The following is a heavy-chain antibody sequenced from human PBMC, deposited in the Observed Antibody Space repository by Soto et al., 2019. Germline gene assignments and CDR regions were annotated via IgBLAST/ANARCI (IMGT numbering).Heavy chain of an antibody. CDR2: ISYDGSNQ. D-gene: IGHD1-1*01. V-gene: IGHV3-30*18. J-gene: IGHJ3*02. CDR3: AKEIWATERGGAFDI. CDR1: GFTFSSYG. Sequence: QVQLVESGGGVVQPGRSLRLSCAASGFTFSSYGMHWVRQAPGKGLEWVAVISYDGSNQYYADSVKGRFTISRDNSKNTLYLQMNSLRAEDTAVYYCAKEIWATERGGAFDIWGQGTMVTVSS.